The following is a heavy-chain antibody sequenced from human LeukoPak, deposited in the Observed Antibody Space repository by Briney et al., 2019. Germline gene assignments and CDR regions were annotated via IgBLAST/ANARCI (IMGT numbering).Heavy chain of an antibody. Sequence: RASVKVSCKASGYTFTSYGISWVRQAPGQGLEWMGWISAYNGNTNYAQNLQGRVTMTTDTSTSTAYMELRSLRSDDTAVYYCARGPNYDILTGYLPSYYMDVWGKGTTVTVSS. D-gene: IGHD3-9*01. CDR2: ISAYNGNT. J-gene: IGHJ6*03. CDR3: ARGPNYDILTGYLPSYYMDV. CDR1: GYTFTSYG. V-gene: IGHV1-18*01.